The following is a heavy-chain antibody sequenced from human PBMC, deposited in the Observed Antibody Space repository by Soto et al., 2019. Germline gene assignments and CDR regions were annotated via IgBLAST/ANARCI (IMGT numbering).Heavy chain of an antibody. D-gene: IGHD2-15*01. J-gene: IGHJ6*02. CDR2: ISYDGSNK. CDR3: AKLLGSRSSSYYYYGMDV. V-gene: IGHV3-30*18. Sequence: GGSLRLSCAASGFTFSSYGMHWVRQAPGKGLEWVAVISYDGSNKYYADSVKGRFTISRDNSKNTLYLQMNSLRAEDTAVYYCAKLLGSRSSSYYYYGMDVRGQGTTVTSP. CDR1: GFTFSSYG.